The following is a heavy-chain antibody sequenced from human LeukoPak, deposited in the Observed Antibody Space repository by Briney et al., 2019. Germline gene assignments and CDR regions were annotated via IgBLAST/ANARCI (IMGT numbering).Heavy chain of an antibody. CDR1: GLTFSSYS. D-gene: IGHD3-10*01. J-gene: IGHJ4*02. CDR2: ISSSSSTI. CDR3: ARDYYYGSGSYRH. Sequence: GGSLRLSCAASGLTFSSYSMNWVRQAPGKGLEWVSYISSSSSTIYYADAVKGRFTISRDNAKKSLYLEMNSLRAEDTAVYYCARDYYYGSGSYRHWGQGTLVTVSS. V-gene: IGHV3-48*01.